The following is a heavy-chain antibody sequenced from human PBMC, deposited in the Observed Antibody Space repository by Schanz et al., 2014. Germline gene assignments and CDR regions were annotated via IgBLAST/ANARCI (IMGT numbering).Heavy chain of an antibody. J-gene: IGHJ4*02. D-gene: IGHD4-17*01. CDR1: GGTFSSYA. V-gene: IGHV1-69*04. Sequence: QVQLVQSGAEVKKPGSPVKVSCKSSGGTFSSYAISWVRQAPGQGLEWMGRIIPILGIANYAQKFQGRVTITADTSTTTAYMELSGLRAEDTAVYYCARDAVTSVLTPGFYYWGQGTLVTVSA. CDR3: ARDAVTSVLTPGFYY. CDR2: IIPILGIA.